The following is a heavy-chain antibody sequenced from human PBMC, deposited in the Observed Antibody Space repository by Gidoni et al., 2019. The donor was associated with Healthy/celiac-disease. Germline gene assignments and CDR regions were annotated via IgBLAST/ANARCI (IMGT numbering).Heavy chain of an antibody. CDR3: ARGSSSSRGRYYYYYYGMDV. J-gene: IGHJ6*02. CDR2: INHSGST. D-gene: IGHD2-15*01. Sequence: QVQLQQWGAGLLKPSETLSLTCAVYGGSFSGYYWSWLRQPPGKGLEWIGEINHSGSTNYNPSLKSRVTISVDTSKNQFSLKLSSVTAADTAVYYCARGSSSSRGRYYYYYYGMDVWGQGTTVTVSS. CDR1: GGSFSGYY. V-gene: IGHV4-34*01.